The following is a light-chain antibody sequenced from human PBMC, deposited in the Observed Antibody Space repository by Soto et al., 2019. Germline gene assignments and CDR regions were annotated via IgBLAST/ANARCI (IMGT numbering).Light chain of an antibody. CDR2: DAS. Sequence: EIVLTQAPSTLSLSPGDRATLSCMASQIVGSYLGWYQPRPGQAPRLLIYDASNRSPGIPARFSGSGSGTDFTLTISSLDPEDIVVYYCQQSSDWPSTFGGGTKVEIK. CDR3: QQSSDWPST. CDR1: QIVGSY. V-gene: IGKV3-11*01. J-gene: IGKJ4*01.